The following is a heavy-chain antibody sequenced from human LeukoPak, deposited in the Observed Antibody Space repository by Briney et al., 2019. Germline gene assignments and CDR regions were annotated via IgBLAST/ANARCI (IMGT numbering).Heavy chain of an antibody. Sequence: GGSLRLSCAASGFTFSSYAMSWVRQAPGKGLEWVSAISGSGGSTYYADSVKGRFTISRDNSKNTLYLQMNSLRAEDTAVYYCAKGGSIFGVAYYMDVWGKGTTVTVSS. CDR3: AKGGSIFGVAYYMDV. J-gene: IGHJ6*03. CDR2: ISGSGGST. D-gene: IGHD3-3*01. V-gene: IGHV3-23*01. CDR1: GFTFSSYA.